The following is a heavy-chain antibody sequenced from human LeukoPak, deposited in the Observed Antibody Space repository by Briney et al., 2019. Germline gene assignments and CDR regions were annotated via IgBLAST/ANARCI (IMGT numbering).Heavy chain of an antibody. Sequence: GESLQISSKISGYRSTNNWNGCVRQVPRKGLKWMGLIYPSDYDTRTNPSSPRQVTISASQSISTAYLQWSSLKASDTAMYYCARSQGYCSGHSCLQGDLFDPWGQGTLVTVSS. CDR1: GYRSTNNW. D-gene: IGHD2-15*01. V-gene: IGHV5-51*01. CDR3: ARSQGYCSGHSCLQGDLFDP. CDR2: IYPSDYDT. J-gene: IGHJ5*02.